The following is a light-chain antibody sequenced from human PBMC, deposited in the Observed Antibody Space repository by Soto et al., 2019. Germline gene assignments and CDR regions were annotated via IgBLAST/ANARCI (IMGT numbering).Light chain of an antibody. CDR1: HSLLYSANNKNY. J-gene: IGKJ2*01. CDR2: WAS. V-gene: IGKV4-1*01. Sequence: DFVLTQFPESLAVSLGDRATISCKSSHSLLYSANNKNYIAWYKQKPGQPPKLLIYWASTRESGVPDRISGGGSGTNFTLTLTSLQAEDGAVYYCQQYFAAPYTFGSGTKLQVK. CDR3: QQYFAAPYT.